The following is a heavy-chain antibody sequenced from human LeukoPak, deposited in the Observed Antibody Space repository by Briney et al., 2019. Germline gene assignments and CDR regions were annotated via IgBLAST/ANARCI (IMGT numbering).Heavy chain of an antibody. V-gene: IGHV6-1*01. J-gene: IGHJ4*02. CDR2: TYYRSRWYI. CDR3: ARGAPDELDY. Sequence: SQTLSLTCAITGDSVSSNSVTWNWIRQSPSRGLEWLGRTYYRSRWYIDYAVFVRIRITINAETSKNQFSLQLNSVTPEDTAVYYCARGAPDELDYWGQGTLVTVSS. CDR1: GDSVSSNSVT.